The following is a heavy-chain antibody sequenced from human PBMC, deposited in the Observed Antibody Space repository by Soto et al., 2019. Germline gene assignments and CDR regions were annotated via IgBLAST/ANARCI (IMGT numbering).Heavy chain of an antibody. CDR2: INPSGGST. CDR3: ARDYPTTVTPSGAYYYYYYGMDV. J-gene: IGHJ6*02. Sequence: GASVKVSCKASGYTFTSYYMHWVRQAPGQGLEWMGIINPSGGSTSYAQKFQGRVTMTRDTSTSTVYMELSSLRSEDTAVYYCARDYPTTVTPSGAYYYYYYGMDVWGQGTTVTVSS. V-gene: IGHV1-46*01. CDR1: GYTFTSYY. D-gene: IGHD4-4*01.